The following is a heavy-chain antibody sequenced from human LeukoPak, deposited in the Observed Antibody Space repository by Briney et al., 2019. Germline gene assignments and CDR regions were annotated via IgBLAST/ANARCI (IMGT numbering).Heavy chain of an antibody. CDR2: INAGNGNT. Sequence: ASVTVSCKASGYTFTSYAMHWVRQAPGQRLEWMGWINAGNGNTKYSQKFQGRVTITRDTSASTAYMELSSLRSEDTAVYYCASGTPGNGDYYYGMDVWGQGTTVTVSS. D-gene: IGHD3-10*01. CDR3: ASGTPGNGDYYYGMDV. CDR1: GYTFTSYA. J-gene: IGHJ6*02. V-gene: IGHV1-3*01.